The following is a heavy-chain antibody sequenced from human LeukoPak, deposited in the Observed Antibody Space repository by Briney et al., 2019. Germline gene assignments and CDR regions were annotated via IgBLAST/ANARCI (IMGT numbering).Heavy chain of an antibody. V-gene: IGHV3-7*01. CDR3: ARYDSIVVRGVIITAYGMDV. J-gene: IGHJ6*02. CDR2: IKQDGSEK. CDR1: GFTFSSYW. D-gene: IGHD3-10*01. Sequence: GGSLRLSCAASGFTFSSYWMSWVRQAPGKGLEWVANIKQDGSEKYYVDSVKGRFTISRDNAKNSLYLQMNSLRAEDTAVYHCARYDSIVVRGVIITAYGMDVWGQGTTVTVSS.